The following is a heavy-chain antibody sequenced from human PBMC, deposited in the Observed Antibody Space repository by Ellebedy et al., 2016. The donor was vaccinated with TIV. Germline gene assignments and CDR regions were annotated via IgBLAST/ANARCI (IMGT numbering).Heavy chain of an antibody. CDR3: AKAAAGTADAFDI. Sequence: MPSETLSLTCTVPGGSIGTYYWSWIRQSPGKGLEWIGYVYYSGSTNYNPSLKSRATMSVDTSKNQFSLKLTSVTAADTAMYYCAKAAAGTADAFDIWGQGRMVIVSS. J-gene: IGHJ3*02. CDR2: VYYSGST. V-gene: IGHV4-59*01. CDR1: GGSIGTYY. D-gene: IGHD6-13*01.